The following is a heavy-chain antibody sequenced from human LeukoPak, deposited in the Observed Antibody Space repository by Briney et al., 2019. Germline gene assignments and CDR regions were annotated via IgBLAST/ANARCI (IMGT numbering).Heavy chain of an antibody. CDR2: ISAYNGNT. Sequence: ASVKVSCKASGYTFTSYGISWVRQAPGQGLEWMGRISAYNGNTNYAQKLQGRVTMTTDTSTSTAYMELRSLRSDDTAAYYCARDQGSSGGRGYFQHWGQGTLVTVSS. CDR1: GYTFTSYG. CDR3: ARDQGSSGGRGYFQH. V-gene: IGHV1-18*01. J-gene: IGHJ1*01. D-gene: IGHD6-19*01.